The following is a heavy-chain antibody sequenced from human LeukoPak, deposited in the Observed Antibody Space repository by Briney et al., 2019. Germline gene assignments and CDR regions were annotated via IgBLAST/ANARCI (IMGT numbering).Heavy chain of an antibody. Sequence: NPSETLSLTCTVSGGSISSSSYYWGWIRQPPGKGLEWIGSIYYSGSTYYNPSLKSRVTISVDTSKNQFSLKLTSVTAADTAVYYCARWVNALQFDPWGQGTLVTVSS. D-gene: IGHD2-21*01. V-gene: IGHV4-39*01. J-gene: IGHJ5*02. CDR1: GGSISSSSYY. CDR3: ARWVNALQFDP. CDR2: IYYSGST.